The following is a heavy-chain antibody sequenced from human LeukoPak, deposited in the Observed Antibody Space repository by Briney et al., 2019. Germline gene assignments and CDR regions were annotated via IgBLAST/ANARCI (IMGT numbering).Heavy chain of an antibody. CDR2: IYYSGST. D-gene: IGHD2-2*01. V-gene: IGHV4-31*03. J-gene: IGHJ4*02. CDR3: ARPRTNDIVVVPAAPYYFDY. CDR1: GDSISSGGYY. Sequence: PSETLSLTCTVSGDSISSGGYYWGWIRQHPGKGLEWIGYIYYSGSTYYNPSLKSRVTISVDTSKNQFSLKLSSVTAADTAVYYCARPRTNDIVVVPAAPYYFDYWGQGTLVTGSS.